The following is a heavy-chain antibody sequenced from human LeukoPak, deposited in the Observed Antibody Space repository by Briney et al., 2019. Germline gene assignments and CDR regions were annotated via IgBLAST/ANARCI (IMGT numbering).Heavy chain of an antibody. CDR1: GFTFSSYA. Sequence: GGSLRLTCAASGFTFSSYAMSWVRQAPGKGLEWVSAISGSGGSTYYADSVKGRFTISRDNFKSSLYLQMNSLRVEDTAVYYCAREGLTTTPNNAFDIWGQGTMVTVSS. CDR3: AREGLTTTPNNAFDI. V-gene: IGHV3-23*01. CDR2: ISGSGGST. D-gene: IGHD1-1*01. J-gene: IGHJ3*02.